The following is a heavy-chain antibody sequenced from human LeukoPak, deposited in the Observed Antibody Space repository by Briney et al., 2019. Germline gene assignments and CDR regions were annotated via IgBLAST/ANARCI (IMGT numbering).Heavy chain of an antibody. J-gene: IGHJ2*01. CDR3: ARVSSSWYQDWYFDL. CDR1: GSSMSSYD. V-gene: IGHV4-4*07. D-gene: IGHD6-13*01. Sequence: SETLSLTCTVSGSSMSSYDWSWIRQPAGKGLEWIGRAYNSGSTNYNPSLKSRVIMSVDTSKNQFSLKLSSVTAADTAVYYCARVSSSWYQDWYFDLWGRGTLVTVSS. CDR2: AYNSGST.